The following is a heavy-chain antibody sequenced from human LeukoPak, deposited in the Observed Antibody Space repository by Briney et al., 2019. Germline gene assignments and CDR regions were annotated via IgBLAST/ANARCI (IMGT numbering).Heavy chain of an antibody. CDR2: ISGSGGST. V-gene: IGHV3-23*01. Sequence: GGSLRLSCAASGFTFSSYGMSWVRQAPGKGLEWVSAISGSGGSTYYADSVKGRFTISRDNSKNTLYLQMSSLRAEDTAVYYCAKEGISSSWYGGFDYWGQGTLVTVSS. J-gene: IGHJ4*02. CDR1: GFTFSSYG. D-gene: IGHD6-13*01. CDR3: AKEGISSSWYGGFDY.